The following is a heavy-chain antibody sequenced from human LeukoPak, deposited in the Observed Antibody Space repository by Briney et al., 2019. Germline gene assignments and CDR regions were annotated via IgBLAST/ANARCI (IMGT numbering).Heavy chain of an antibody. Sequence: GESLKISCQTSGYSFNNFWIGWLRQMPGKGLEWMGIIYAGNSETRYSPPFQGQVTMSVDRSMNIAYLQWSSLKASDTAMYYCARDIAASGLYFDFWGQGTLVTVSS. D-gene: IGHD6-25*01. J-gene: IGHJ4*02. CDR3: ARDIAASGLYFDF. V-gene: IGHV5-51*01. CDR2: IYAGNSET. CDR1: GYSFNNFW.